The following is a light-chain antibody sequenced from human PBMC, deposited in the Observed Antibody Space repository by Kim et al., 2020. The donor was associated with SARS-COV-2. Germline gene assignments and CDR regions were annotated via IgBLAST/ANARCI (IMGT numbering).Light chain of an antibody. CDR3: YVAADNKGV. CDR2: KDT. J-gene: IGLJ7*01. V-gene: IGLV3-27*01. CDR1: LLAMKA. Sequence: AARITCSGVLLAMKALRWFQQKPGQAPVMVIYKDTERPSGIPERFSGSSSRTTVTLTIRGAQVEDEAAYHCYVAADNKGVFGGGTQLTVL.